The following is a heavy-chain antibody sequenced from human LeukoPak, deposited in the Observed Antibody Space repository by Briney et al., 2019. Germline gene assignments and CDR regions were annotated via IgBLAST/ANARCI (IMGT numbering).Heavy chain of an antibody. CDR1: GFTFDDYG. J-gene: IGHJ3*02. Sequence: GGSLRLSCAASGFTFDDYGMSWVRQAPGKGLEWVSGINWNGGSTGYADSVKGRFTISRDNAKNSLYLQMNSLRAEDTALYYCARARPIAAKAQDAFDIWGQGTMVTVSS. CDR2: INWNGGST. V-gene: IGHV3-20*04. CDR3: ARARPIAAKAQDAFDI. D-gene: IGHD6-25*01.